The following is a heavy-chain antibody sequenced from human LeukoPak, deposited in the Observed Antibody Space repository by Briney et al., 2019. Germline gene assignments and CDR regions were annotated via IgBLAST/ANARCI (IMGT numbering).Heavy chain of an antibody. CDR3: ARRGPSAEWFAP. D-gene: IGHD1-14*01. V-gene: IGHV5-51*01. CDR1: GYSFATYW. CDR2: IYPGDSDT. Sequence: GESLRFSGKGSGYSFATYWIGWVGKMPGKGLEWMGTIYPGDSDTRYNPSFQGQVTISADNSINPAYQQWSSLKASDTAMYYCARRGPSAEWFAPWGQGTLVIVSS. J-gene: IGHJ5*02.